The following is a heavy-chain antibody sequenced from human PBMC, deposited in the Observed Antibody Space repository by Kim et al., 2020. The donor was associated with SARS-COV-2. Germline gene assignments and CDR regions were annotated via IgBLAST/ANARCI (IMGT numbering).Heavy chain of an antibody. CDR2: INHSGST. CDR1: GGSFSGYY. D-gene: IGHD3-22*01. V-gene: IGHV4-34*01. Sequence: SETLSLTCAVYGGSFSGYYWSWIRQPPGKGLEWIGEINHSGSTNYNPSLKSRVTISVDTSKNQFSLKLSSVTAADTAVYYCARFAYYYDSSGYRGRGMDVWGQGTTVTVSS. CDR3: ARFAYYYDSSGYRGRGMDV. J-gene: IGHJ6*02.